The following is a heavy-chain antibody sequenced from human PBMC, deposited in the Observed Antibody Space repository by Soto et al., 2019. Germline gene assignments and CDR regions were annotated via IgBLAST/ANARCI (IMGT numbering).Heavy chain of an antibody. CDR2: IGPSGTTF. J-gene: IGHJ3*01. V-gene: IGHV3-48*02. Sequence: EVRLVESGGGLVQRGRSLRLYCAASGFSFTSYSMDWVRQAPGKGLEWLAYIGPSGTTFHYADSVKGRFTISRDIAKKSLYLQMISLRDEDTAIYYCARGFWSNSFDVWGPGTMVTVSS. CDR3: ARGFWSNSFDV. D-gene: IGHD3-3*01. CDR1: GFSFTSYS.